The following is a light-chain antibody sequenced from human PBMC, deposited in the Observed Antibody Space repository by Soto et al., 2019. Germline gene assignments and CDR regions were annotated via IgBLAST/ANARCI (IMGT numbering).Light chain of an antibody. Sequence: DIQMTQSPSSVSASVGDRVTITCRASQGINTWLAWYLQKPGKAPKLLIYAASRLQSGVPSMFSGSGSGTDFTLTISSLQPEDFATYYCQQSNSFPWTFGQGTKVDIK. V-gene: IGKV1-12*01. J-gene: IGKJ1*01. CDR3: QQSNSFPWT. CDR2: AAS. CDR1: QGINTW.